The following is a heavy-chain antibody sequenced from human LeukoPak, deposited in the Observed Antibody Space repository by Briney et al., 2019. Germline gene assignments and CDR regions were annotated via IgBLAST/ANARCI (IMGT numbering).Heavy chain of an antibody. V-gene: IGHV4-30-2*01. CDR3: ARVPDYDILTGPVTVFDY. D-gene: IGHD3-9*01. J-gene: IGHJ4*02. CDR1: GGSISSGGYY. Sequence: SQTLSLTCTVSGGSISSGGYYWSWIRQPPGKGLEWIGYIYHSGSTYYNPSLKSRVTISVDRSKNQFSLKLSSVTAADTAVYYCARVPDYDILTGPVTVFDYWGQGTLVTVSS. CDR2: IYHSGST.